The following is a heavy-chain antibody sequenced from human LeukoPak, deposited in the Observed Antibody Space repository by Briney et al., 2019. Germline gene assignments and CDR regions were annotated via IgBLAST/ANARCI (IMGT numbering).Heavy chain of an antibody. V-gene: IGHV1-3*01. CDR3: AREEDSSGLFFDY. J-gene: IGHJ4*02. CDR2: INAGNGNT. CDR1: GYTFTSYD. D-gene: IGHD6-19*01. Sequence: GASVKVSCKASGYTFTSYDINWVRQAPGQRLEWMGWINAGNGNTKYSQKFQGRVTITRDTSASTAYMELSSLRSEDTAVYYCAREEDSSGLFFDYWGQGTLVTVSS.